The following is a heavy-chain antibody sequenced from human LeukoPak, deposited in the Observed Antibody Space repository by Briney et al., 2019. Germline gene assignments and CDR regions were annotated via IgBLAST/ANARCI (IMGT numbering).Heavy chain of an antibody. J-gene: IGHJ4*02. CDR3: ARDNGATTFFLFDY. CDR1: GFTFSSYW. V-gene: IGHV3-7*01. Sequence: PGGSLRLSCAASGFTFSSYWMSWVRKAPGKGLEWVANIKQDGSEKYYVDSVNGRFTISRDNAKNSLYLQMNSLRAEDTAVYYCARDNGATTFFLFDYWGQGTLVTVSS. D-gene: IGHD2/OR15-2a*01. CDR2: IKQDGSEK.